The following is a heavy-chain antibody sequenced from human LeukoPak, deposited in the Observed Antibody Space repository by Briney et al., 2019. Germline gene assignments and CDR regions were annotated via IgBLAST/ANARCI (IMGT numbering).Heavy chain of an antibody. Sequence: GGSLRLSCAASGFTFSSYAMHWVRQAPGKGLEWVAVISYDGSNKYYAGSVKGRFTISRDNSKNTLYLQMNSLRAEDTAVYYCARVGPYSNLDYWGQGTLVTVSS. D-gene: IGHD4-11*01. CDR1: GFTFSSYA. CDR3: ARVGPYSNLDY. V-gene: IGHV3-30-3*01. CDR2: ISYDGSNK. J-gene: IGHJ4*02.